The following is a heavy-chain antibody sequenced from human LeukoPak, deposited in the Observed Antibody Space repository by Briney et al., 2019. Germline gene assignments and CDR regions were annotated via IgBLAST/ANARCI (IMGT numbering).Heavy chain of an antibody. CDR1: GGTFSSYT. V-gene: IGHV1-69*02. D-gene: IGHD2-2*01. J-gene: IGHJ5*02. Sequence: SVRVSCKASGGTFSSYTISWVRQAPGQGLEWMGRIIPILGIANYAQKFQGRVTITADKSTSTAYMELSSLRSEDTAVYYCARVRSSTSLGWFDPWGQGTLVTVSS. CDR2: IIPILGIA. CDR3: ARVRSSTSLGWFDP.